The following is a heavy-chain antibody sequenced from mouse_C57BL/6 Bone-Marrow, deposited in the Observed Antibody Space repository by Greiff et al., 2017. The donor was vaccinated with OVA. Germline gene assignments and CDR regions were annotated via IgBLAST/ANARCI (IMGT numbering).Heavy chain of an antibody. CDR1: GFTFSSYA. V-gene: IGHV5-9-1*02. CDR3: TRAYDGYDWFAY. CDR2: ISSGGDYI. Sequence: EVQGVESGEGLVKPGGSLKLSCAASGFTFSSYAMSWVRQTPEKRLEWVAYISSGGDYIYYADTVKGRFTISRDNARNTLYLQMSSLKSEDTAMYYCTRAYDGYDWFAYWGQGTLVTVSA. J-gene: IGHJ3*01. D-gene: IGHD2-3*01.